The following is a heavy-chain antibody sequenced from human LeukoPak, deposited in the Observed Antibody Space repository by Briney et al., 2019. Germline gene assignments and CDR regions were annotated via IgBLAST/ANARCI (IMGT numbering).Heavy chain of an antibody. V-gene: IGHV3-74*01. CDR2: INSGGSST. D-gene: IGHD6-19*01. Sequence: GGSLRLSCAATGFTFSTYWLNWVREAPGKGLMWVSRINSGGSSTNYADSVKGRFTISRDNAKNTLYLQMNSLRAEDTAIYYCAKEGSGWLMYYFDYWGQGTLVTVSS. CDR3: AKEGSGWLMYYFDY. CDR1: GFTFSTYW. J-gene: IGHJ4*02.